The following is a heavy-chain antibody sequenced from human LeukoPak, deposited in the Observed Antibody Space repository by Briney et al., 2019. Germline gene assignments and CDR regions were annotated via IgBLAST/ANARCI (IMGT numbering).Heavy chain of an antibody. V-gene: IGHV3-33*01. CDR1: GFTFSSYG. CDR3: ARDLGDYYYYYMDV. J-gene: IGHJ6*03. D-gene: IGHD3-16*01. CDR2: IWYDGSNK. Sequence: GRSLRLSCAASGFTFSSYGMHWVRQAPGKGLEWVAVIWYDGSNKYYADSVKGRFTISRDNSKNTLYLQMNSLRAEDTAVYYCARDLGDYYYYYMDVWGKGTTVTVSS.